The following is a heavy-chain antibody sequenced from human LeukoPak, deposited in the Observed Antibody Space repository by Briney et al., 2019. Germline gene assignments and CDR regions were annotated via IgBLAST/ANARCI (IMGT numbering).Heavy chain of an antibody. Sequence: GGSLRLSCAASGFTVNNNYMSWVRQAPGKGLEWVSYISPSATTIYYADSVKGRFTISRDNAKNSLYLQMNSLRAEDTAVYYCAREYSSSSGRSFDYWGQGTLVTVSS. V-gene: IGHV3-11*04. D-gene: IGHD6-6*01. CDR1: GFTVNNNY. J-gene: IGHJ4*02. CDR2: ISPSATTI. CDR3: AREYSSSSGRSFDY.